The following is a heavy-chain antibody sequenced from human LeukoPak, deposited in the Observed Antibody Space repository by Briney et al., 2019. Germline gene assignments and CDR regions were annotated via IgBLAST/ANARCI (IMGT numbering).Heavy chain of an antibody. D-gene: IGHD3-22*01. CDR1: GFTFRSYG. J-gene: IGHJ4*02. CDR2: ISSNGGST. CDR3: VKLPYSDTSAYYVDY. V-gene: IGHV3-64D*06. Sequence: GGSLRLSCAASGFTFRSYGMHWVRQAPGKGLEYVSAISSNGGSTYYAGSVKGRFTISRDNSKNTLSLQMSSLRPEDTAVYYCVKLPYSDTSAYYVDYWGQGTLVTVSS.